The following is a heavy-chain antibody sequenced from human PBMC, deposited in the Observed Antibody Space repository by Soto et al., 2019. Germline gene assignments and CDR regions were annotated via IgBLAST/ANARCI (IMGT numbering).Heavy chain of an antibody. CDR3: ARGTGTTENWFDP. J-gene: IGHJ5*02. CDR1: GGSFSGYY. CDR2: INHSGST. V-gene: IGHV4-34*01. Sequence: SETLSLTCAVYGGSFSGYYWSWIRQPPGKGLEWIGEINHSGSTNYNPSLKSRVTISVDTSKNQFSLKLSSVTAADTAVYYCARGTGTTENWFDPWGQGTLVTVSS. D-gene: IGHD1-7*01.